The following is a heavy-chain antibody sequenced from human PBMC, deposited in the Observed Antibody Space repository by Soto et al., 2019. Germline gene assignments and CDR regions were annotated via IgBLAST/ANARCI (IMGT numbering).Heavy chain of an antibody. Sequence: SVQVSCKASGGTFSSYAISWVRQAPGQGLEWMGGIIPIFGTANYAQKFQGRVTITADKSTSTAYMQLSSLRSEDTAVYYCARGEDYYDSSGPPIDYWGQGTLVTVSS. CDR2: IIPIFGTA. D-gene: IGHD3-22*01. CDR3: ARGEDYYDSSGPPIDY. V-gene: IGHV1-69*06. J-gene: IGHJ4*02. CDR1: GGTFSSYA.